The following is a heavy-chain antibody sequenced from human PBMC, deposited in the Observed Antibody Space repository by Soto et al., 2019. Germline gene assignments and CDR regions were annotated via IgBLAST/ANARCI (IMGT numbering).Heavy chain of an antibody. CDR2: ICYGESNQ. CDR3: AKQRPAAAQEDYFDY. J-gene: IGHJ4*02. D-gene: IGHD6-13*01. Sequence: GGSLRVSCAASGFNFSACRVHWVRQGPGKGLEGVAVICYGESNQFYADSVEGRFTISRHDSKSTVYLQMNSQQAEDRSGEYCAKQRPAAAQEDYFDYWGQGTQDTV. V-gene: IGHV3-33*06. CDR1: GFNFSACR.